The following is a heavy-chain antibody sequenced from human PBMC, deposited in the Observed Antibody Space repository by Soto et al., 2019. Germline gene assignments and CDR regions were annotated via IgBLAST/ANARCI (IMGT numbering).Heavy chain of an antibody. V-gene: IGHV4-34*01. Sequence: QVQLQQWGAGLLKPSETLSLTCAVYGGSFSGYQWTWIRQTPGKGLEWIGEINDSGHINYNPSLKSRVTIFVDTPKTRISLKLSSVTAADTAVYYCARGLILWFGELSRRGGYYYYTDVWGEGTTVIVSS. CDR2: INDSGHI. J-gene: IGHJ6*03. CDR1: GGSFSGYQ. CDR3: ARGLILWFGELSRRGGYYYYTDV. D-gene: IGHD3-10*01.